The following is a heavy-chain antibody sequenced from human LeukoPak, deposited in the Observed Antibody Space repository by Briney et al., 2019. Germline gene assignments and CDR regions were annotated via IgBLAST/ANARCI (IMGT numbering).Heavy chain of an antibody. J-gene: IGHJ4*02. Sequence: PGGSLRLSCAASGFTFSSYAMHWVRQAPGKGLEWVAVISYDGSNKYYADSVKGRFTISRDNSKNTQYLQMNSLRAEDTAVYYCAMLYTAMVGFDYWGQGTLVTVSS. CDR1: GFTFSSYA. D-gene: IGHD5-18*01. CDR3: AMLYTAMVGFDY. CDR2: ISYDGSNK. V-gene: IGHV3-30*04.